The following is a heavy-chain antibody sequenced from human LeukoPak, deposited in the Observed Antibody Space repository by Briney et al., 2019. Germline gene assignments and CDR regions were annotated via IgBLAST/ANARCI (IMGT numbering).Heavy chain of an antibody. J-gene: IGHJ3*01. CDR2: ISVYNGHT. Sequence: ASVKVSCKASGYTFTSYGISWVRQAPGQALEWLGWISVYNGHTNYAQKLQGRVTMTTDTSTTTAYMELRTLRSDDTAVYYCARGGRWELPRPYAFDVWGQGTVVTVSS. D-gene: IGHD1-26*01. V-gene: IGHV1-18*01. CDR3: ARGGRWELPRPYAFDV. CDR1: GYTFTSYG.